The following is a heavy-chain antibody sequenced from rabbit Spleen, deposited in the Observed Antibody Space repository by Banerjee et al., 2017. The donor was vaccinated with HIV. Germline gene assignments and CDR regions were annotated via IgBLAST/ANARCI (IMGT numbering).Heavy chain of an antibody. CDR1: GLDFSSSYW. J-gene: IGHJ4*01. CDR2: IDVVKSGST. V-gene: IGHV1S45*01. CDR3: ARDAAGREDFNL. D-gene: IGHD4-2*01. Sequence: QEQLVESGGGLVKPGSSLTLTCTASGLDFSSSYWICWVRQAPGKGLEWIACIDVVKSGSTYYSTWAKGRFTISESSSTTVTLQMTSLTAADTATYFCARDAAGREDFNLWGQGTLVTVS.